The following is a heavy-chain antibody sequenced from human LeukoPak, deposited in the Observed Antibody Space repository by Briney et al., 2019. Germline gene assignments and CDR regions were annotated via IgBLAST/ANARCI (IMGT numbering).Heavy chain of an antibody. CDR3: AKTATYYCYYGMDV. Sequence: GGSLRLSCAASGFTFSSYGMHWVRQAPGKGLEWVAVISYDGSNKYYADSVKGRFTISRDNSKNTLYLQMNSLRAEDTAVYYCAKTATYYCYYGMDVWGKGTTVTVSS. CDR1: GFTFSSYG. J-gene: IGHJ6*04. V-gene: IGHV3-30*18. D-gene: IGHD5-24*01. CDR2: ISYDGSNK.